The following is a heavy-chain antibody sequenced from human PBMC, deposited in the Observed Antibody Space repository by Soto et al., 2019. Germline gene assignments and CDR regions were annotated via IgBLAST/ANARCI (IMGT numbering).Heavy chain of an antibody. J-gene: IGHJ6*02. D-gene: IGHD3-3*01. CDR2: ISAYFDAT. V-gene: IGHV1-18*01. CDR3: ARDENKDVWSGYEGPGMDV. Sequence: ASVKVSCKASGYTFTSYGISWVRQAPGQGLEWMGCISAYFDATNYARKLQGRVTITADKSTSTAYMELSSLRSEDTAVYYCARDENKDVWSGYEGPGMDVWGQGTTVTVSS. CDR1: GYTFTSYG.